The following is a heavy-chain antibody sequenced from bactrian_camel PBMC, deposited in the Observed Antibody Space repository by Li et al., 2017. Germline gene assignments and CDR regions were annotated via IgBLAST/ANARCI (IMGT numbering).Heavy chain of an antibody. CDR1: GPTYR. Sequence: HVQLVESGGGSVQAGGSLRVSCAISGPTYRMGFFRQAPGKEREGVAVMIPGAGTTYCAASVKGRFTISKDNAKSTLYLQTNSLKPEDTAVYFCAAVSGYWGQGTQVTVS. V-gene: IGHV3-3*01. CDR3: AAVSGY. CDR2: MIPGAGTT. J-gene: IGHJ6*01.